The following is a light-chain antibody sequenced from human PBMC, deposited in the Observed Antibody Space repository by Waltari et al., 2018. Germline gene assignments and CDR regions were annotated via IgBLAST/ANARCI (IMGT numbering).Light chain of an antibody. J-gene: IGKJ2*01. CDR1: QSVGDW. CDR3: QQCNTFPYT. CDR2: KTS. Sequence: DIQVTQSPSTLSASVGDRVTITCRASQSVGDWLAWYQQKPGKAPKLLIYKTSTLQSGVPSRFSGGRSGTEFTLTISSLQPDDFATYYCQQCNTFPYTFGQGTKLDIK. V-gene: IGKV1-5*03.